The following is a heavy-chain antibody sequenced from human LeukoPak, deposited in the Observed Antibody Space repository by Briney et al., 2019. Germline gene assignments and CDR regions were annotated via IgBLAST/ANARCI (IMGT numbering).Heavy chain of an antibody. V-gene: IGHV4-59*08. Sequence: PSETLSHTCTVSGGSISSYYWSWIRQPPGKGLEWIGYINDSGSTNSNPSLKSRVTMSVDTSKNQFSLKLSSVTAADTAVYYCTRRGRNNWGEGNDYWGQGTLVTVSS. D-gene: IGHD1-1*01. CDR3: TRRGRNNWGEGNDY. CDR1: GGSISSYY. CDR2: INDSGST. J-gene: IGHJ4*02.